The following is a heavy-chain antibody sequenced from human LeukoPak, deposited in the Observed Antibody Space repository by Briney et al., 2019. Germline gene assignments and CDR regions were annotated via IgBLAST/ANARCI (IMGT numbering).Heavy chain of an antibody. D-gene: IGHD6-6*01. Sequence: GASVKVSCKASGGTFSSYAISWVRQAPGQGLEWMGGIIPIFGTANYAQKFQGRVTITADESTSTAYMELSSLRSEDTAVYYCAWSSSLLDAFDIWGQGTMVTVSS. CDR2: IIPIFGTA. CDR3: AWSSSLLDAFDI. V-gene: IGHV1-69*13. J-gene: IGHJ3*02. CDR1: GGTFSSYA.